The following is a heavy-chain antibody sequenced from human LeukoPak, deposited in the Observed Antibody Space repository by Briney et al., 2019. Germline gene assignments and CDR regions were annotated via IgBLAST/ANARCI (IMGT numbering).Heavy chain of an antibody. V-gene: IGHV4-59*12. D-gene: IGHD2-2*01. CDR3: AGYCSSTSCSSRAFDI. J-gene: IGHJ3*02. CDR1: GGSISSYY. CDR2: IYHSGST. Sequence: SETLSLTCTVSGGSISSYYWSWIRQPPGKGLEWIGYIYHSGSTYYNPSLKSRVTISVDRSKNQFSLKLSSVTAADTAVYYCAGYCSSTSCSSRAFDIWGQGTMVTVSS.